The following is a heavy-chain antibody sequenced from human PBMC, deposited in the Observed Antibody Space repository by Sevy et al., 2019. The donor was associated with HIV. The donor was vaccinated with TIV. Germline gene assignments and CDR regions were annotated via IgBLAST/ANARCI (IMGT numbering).Heavy chain of an antibody. D-gene: IGHD3-10*01. V-gene: IGHV4-39*01. CDR2: IYHTAAA. Sequence: SETLSLTCTVSGGTISSSSYRWGWIRQPPGKGLEWVGSIYHTAAADDNPSLKRRVTMSVDTSKNQFSLQVGSVTAADTAVYYCARWYGNNFDYWGQGALVTVSS. CDR3: ARWYGNNFDY. CDR1: GGTISSSSYR. J-gene: IGHJ4*02.